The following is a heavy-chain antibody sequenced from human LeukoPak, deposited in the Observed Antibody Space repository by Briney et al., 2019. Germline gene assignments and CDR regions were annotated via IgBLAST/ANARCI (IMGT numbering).Heavy chain of an antibody. D-gene: IGHD6-13*01. J-gene: IGHJ4*02. CDR1: GGSISSTSYY. CDR3: AIQGYTNSWLSLDS. V-gene: IGHV4-39*01. Sequence: SETLSLTCTVSGGSISSTSYYWGWIRQPPGKGLEWIGSIYYSGTTYYNPSLKSRVTISVDTSKNQFSLTLSSVTAADTAVYYCAIQGYTNSWLSLDSWGQGALVTVSS. CDR2: IYYSGTT.